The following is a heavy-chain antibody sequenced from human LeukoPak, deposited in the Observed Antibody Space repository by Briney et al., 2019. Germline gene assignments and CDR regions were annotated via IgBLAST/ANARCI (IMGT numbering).Heavy chain of an antibody. CDR3: ARVGGYCSGGSCFHDDY. Sequence: GGSLRLSCAASGFTFSSYSVNWVRQAPGKGLEWVSSISSSSSYIYYADSVKGRFTISRDNAKNSLYLQMNSLRAEDTAVYYSARVGGYCSGGSCFHDDYWGQGTLVTVSS. D-gene: IGHD2-15*01. J-gene: IGHJ4*02. CDR2: ISSSSSYI. V-gene: IGHV3-21*01. CDR1: GFTFSSYS.